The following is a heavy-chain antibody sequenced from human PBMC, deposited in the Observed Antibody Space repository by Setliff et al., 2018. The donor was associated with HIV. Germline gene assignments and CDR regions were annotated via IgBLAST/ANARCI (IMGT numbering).Heavy chain of an antibody. CDR1: GGSIKSSSDY. J-gene: IGHJ4*02. D-gene: IGHD3-22*01. CDR2: IYYSGST. V-gene: IGHV4-39*01. CDR3: ARHSGLGGYYSPFDY. Sequence: SETPSLTCTVSGGSIKSSSDYWGWIRQPPGKGLEWIGTIYYSGSTYYNPSLKSRVTISVDTSKNQFSLKLSSVTAADTTVYYCARHSGLGGYYSPFDYWGPGTLVTVS.